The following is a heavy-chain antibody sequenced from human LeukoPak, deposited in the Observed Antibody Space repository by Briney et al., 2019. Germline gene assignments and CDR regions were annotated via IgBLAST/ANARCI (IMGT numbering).Heavy chain of an antibody. CDR1: GGSISSYY. CDR2: IYYSGST. J-gene: IGHJ5*02. V-gene: IGHV4-59*12. Sequence: SETLSLTCTVSGGSISSYYWSWIRQPPGKGLEWIGYIYYSGSTNYNPSLKSRVTISVDTSKNQFSLKLRSVTAADTAVYYCAREQYQLLSGRNWFDPWGQGTLVTVSS. CDR3: AREQYQLLSGRNWFDP. D-gene: IGHD2-2*01.